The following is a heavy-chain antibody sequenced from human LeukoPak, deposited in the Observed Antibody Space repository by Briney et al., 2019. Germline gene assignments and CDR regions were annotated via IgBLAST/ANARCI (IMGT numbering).Heavy chain of an antibody. J-gene: IGHJ4*02. D-gene: IGHD4-11*01. CDR2: IYYSGSI. CDR3: ARERVSYSNSPGFFDY. V-gene: IGHV4-59*12. CDR1: GGSISSYY. Sequence: SETLSLTCTVSGGSISSYYWSWIRQPPGKGLEWIGYIYYSGSINYNPSLKSRVTMSVDTSKNQFSLKLSSVTAADTAVYYCARERVSYSNSPGFFDYWGQGTLVTVSS.